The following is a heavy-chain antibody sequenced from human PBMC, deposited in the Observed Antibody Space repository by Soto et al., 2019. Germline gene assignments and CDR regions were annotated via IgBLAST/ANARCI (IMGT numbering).Heavy chain of an antibody. J-gene: IGHJ6*03. D-gene: IGHD6-13*01. Sequence: PSDTLSLTCAVYGGSFSGYYWSWIRQPPGKGLEWIGEINHSGSTNYNPSLKSRVTISVDTSKNQFSLKLSSVTAADTAVYYWARTTRAAAAGWALERYYYYYYMDVWGKGTTVTVS. CDR3: ARTTRAAAAGWALERYYYYYYMDV. V-gene: IGHV4-34*01. CDR1: GGSFSGYY. CDR2: INHSGST.